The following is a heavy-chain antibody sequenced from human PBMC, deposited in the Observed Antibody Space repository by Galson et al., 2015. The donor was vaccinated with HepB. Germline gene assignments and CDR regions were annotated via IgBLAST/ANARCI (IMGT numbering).Heavy chain of an antibody. J-gene: IGHJ1*01. D-gene: IGHD3-10*01. V-gene: IGHV3-15*01. CDR3: TPDVETKAAVRGGYYSSGVDVSGH. CDR1: GFTFSNAW. CDR2: IKSKTDGGTT. Sequence: SLRLSCAASGFTFSNAWMSWVRQAPGKGLEWVGRIKSKTDGGTTDYAAPVKGRFTISRDDSKNTLYLQMNSLKTEDTAVYYCTPDVETKAAVRGGYYSSGVDVSGHGSPGT.